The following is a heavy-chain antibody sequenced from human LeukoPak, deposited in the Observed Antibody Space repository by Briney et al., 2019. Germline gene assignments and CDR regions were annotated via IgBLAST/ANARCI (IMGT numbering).Heavy chain of an antibody. CDR3: ARGRLGYCSSTSCSNWFDP. CDR2: IIPIFGTA. CDR1: GGTFSSYA. Sequence: ASVKVSCKASGGTFSSYAISWVRQAPGQGLEWMGGIIPIFGTANYAQKFQGRVTITTDESTSTAYMELSSLRSEDTAVYYCARGRLGYCSSTSCSNWFDPWGQGTLVSVSS. V-gene: IGHV1-69*05. J-gene: IGHJ5*02. D-gene: IGHD2-2*01.